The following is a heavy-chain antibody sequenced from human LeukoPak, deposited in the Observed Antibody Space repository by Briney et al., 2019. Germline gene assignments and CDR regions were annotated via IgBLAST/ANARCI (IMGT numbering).Heavy chain of an antibody. CDR2: ISYDGSNK. CDR1: GFTFSSYA. CDR3: ARDNYGDPSKTYYYYYGMDV. Sequence: GGSLRLSCAASGFTFSSYAMHWVRQAPGKGLEWVAVISYDGSNKYYADSVKGRFTISRDNSKNTLYLQMNSLRAEDTAVYYCARDNYGDPSKTYYYYYGMDVWGQGTTVTVSS. J-gene: IGHJ6*02. D-gene: IGHD4-17*01. V-gene: IGHV3-30-3*01.